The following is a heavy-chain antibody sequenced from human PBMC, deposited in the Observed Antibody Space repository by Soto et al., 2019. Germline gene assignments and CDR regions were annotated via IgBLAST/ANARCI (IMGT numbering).Heavy chain of an antibody. V-gene: IGHV3-7*04. CDR1: GFTFSSYW. CDR2: IKPDGSEK. J-gene: IGHJ4*02. CDR3: VRDAHRGGDFDY. Sequence: EVQLVESGGGLVQPGGSLRLSCAASGFTFSSYWMVWVRQAPGKGLEWVANIKPDGSEKYSVDSVKGRFTISRDNARKSLDLPMNILRAEDTAVYYWVRDAHRGGDFDYWGQGTLVTVSS. D-gene: IGHD3-10*01.